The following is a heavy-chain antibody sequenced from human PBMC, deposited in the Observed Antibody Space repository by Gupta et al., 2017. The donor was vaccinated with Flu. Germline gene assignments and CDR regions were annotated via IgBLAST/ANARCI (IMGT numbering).Heavy chain of an antibody. V-gene: IGHV3-23*01. Sequence: EVQLLESGGGLVQPGGSLRLSCSASGFTFSSYPISWFRQAPGKGLEWVSAISGSGGSTYYADCVKGRFTISRDNSKNTLYLQMNSLRAEDTAVYYCAKDRAMVRGVTDYWGQGTLVTVSS. CDR1: GFTFSSYP. D-gene: IGHD3-10*01. CDR3: AKDRAMVRGVTDY. J-gene: IGHJ4*02. CDR2: ISGSGGST.